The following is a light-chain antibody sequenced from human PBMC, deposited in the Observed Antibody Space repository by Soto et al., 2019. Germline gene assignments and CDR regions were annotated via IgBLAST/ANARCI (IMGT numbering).Light chain of an antibody. Sequence: VVMTQSPLSLPVTLGQPSSISCRSNQSLVHSDGIAYFSWFQQRPGRSPRRIIYKVSNRDSGVPARLSGSGSGTDFALKISRVEAEECGVDDGMQGTHWPITFCPGTRLEIK. J-gene: IGKJ5*01. CDR3: MQGTHWPIT. CDR1: QSLVHSDGIAY. V-gene: IGKV2-30*02. CDR2: KVS.